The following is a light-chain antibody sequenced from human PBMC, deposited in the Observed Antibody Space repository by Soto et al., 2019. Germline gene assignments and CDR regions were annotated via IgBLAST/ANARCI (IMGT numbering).Light chain of an antibody. CDR3: SSYTSSSTPVV. V-gene: IGLV2-14*01. CDR2: DVN. CDR1: SSDVGRYNY. Sequence: QSALTQPASVSGSPGQSITISCTGTSSDVGRYNYVSWYQQHPGKAPKLMIYDVNNRPSGVSNRFSGSKSGNTASLTTSGLQAEDEADYYCSSYTSSSTPVVFGGGTKLTVL. J-gene: IGLJ2*01.